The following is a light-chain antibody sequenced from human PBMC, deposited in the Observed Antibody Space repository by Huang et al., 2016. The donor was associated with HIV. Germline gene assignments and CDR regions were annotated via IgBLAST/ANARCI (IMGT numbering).Light chain of an antibody. CDR2: AAS. V-gene: IGKV1-NL1*01. Sequence: DIQMTQSPFSLSASIGDRVTITCRASQPISNSLAWYQQKPAQAPKLLLYAASRLTSWLPSRFSGSGSGTTYTLTLSTLRPEDFATYYCQQYFTTPPWTFGQGTKLEIK. CDR1: QPISNS. CDR3: QQYFTTPPWT. J-gene: IGKJ2*01.